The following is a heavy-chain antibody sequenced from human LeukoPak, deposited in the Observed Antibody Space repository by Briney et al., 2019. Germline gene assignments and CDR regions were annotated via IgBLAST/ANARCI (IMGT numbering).Heavy chain of an antibody. Sequence: SETLSLTCTVSGGSINGYYWSWIRQPPGKGLEWIASIYYSGSTNYNPSLKSRVTISVDTSKNQFSLKLSSVTAADTAVYYCARRSYDFWSGYSRAPFDYWGQGTLVTVSS. CDR2: IYYSGST. CDR3: ARRSYDFWSGYSRAPFDY. V-gene: IGHV4-59*12. CDR1: GGSINGYY. J-gene: IGHJ4*02. D-gene: IGHD3-3*01.